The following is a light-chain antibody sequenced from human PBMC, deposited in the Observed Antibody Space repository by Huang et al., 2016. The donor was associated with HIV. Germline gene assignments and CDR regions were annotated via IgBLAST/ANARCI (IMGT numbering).Light chain of an antibody. J-gene: IGKJ3*01. CDR2: DAS. V-gene: IGKV3-11*01. CDR3: QQRSNWPPMFT. Sequence: PGERATLSCRASQNVSSYLAWYQQKPAQAPRLLIYDASNRATGIPARFSGSGSGTDFTLTISSLEPEDFAVYYCQQRSNWPPMFTFGPGTKVDF. CDR1: QNVSSY.